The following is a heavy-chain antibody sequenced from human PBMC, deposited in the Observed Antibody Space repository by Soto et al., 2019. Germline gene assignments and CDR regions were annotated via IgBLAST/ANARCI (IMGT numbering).Heavy chain of an antibody. V-gene: IGHV4-59*01. CDR1: DGSMSDYY. Sequence: PSETLSLTCTVSDGSMSDYYWTWVRQPPGKGLEWIGYIYYSGSTNYNPSLKSRVTISLDTSKNQFSLKVNSVTAADTAVYYCAKVYYFDYWGQGTLVTVSS. CDR2: IYYSGST. J-gene: IGHJ4*02. CDR3: AKVYYFDY.